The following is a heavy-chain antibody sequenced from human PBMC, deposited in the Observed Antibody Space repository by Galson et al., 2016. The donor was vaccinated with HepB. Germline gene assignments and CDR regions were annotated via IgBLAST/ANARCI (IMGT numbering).Heavy chain of an antibody. CDR2: MNPNSGNT. V-gene: IGHV1-8*01. Sequence: SVKVSCKASGYSFTSYDINWVRQATGQGLEWMGWMNPNSGNTAFAKNFQGRVTLTRNTSISTAYMELGSLTSEDTAVYYCARRHDFSTYGDWFDPWGQGTLVTVSS. J-gene: IGHJ5*02. D-gene: IGHD4-11*01. CDR3: ARRHDFSTYGDWFDP. CDR1: GYSFTSYD.